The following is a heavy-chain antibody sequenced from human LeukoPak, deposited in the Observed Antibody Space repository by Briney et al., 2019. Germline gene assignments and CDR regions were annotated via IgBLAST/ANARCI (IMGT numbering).Heavy chain of an antibody. J-gene: IGHJ4*02. CDR1: LDSISSYSYY. CDR3: DLIIRDRIGYSSFCL. D-gene: IGHD3-22*01. CDR2: INYSGST. V-gene: IGHV4-39*01. Sequence: SETLSLICTVSLDSISSYSYYWGWIRQPPGKGLEWIGSINYSGSTNYTPSLKTRVTISVDTSRDQFSLKMSSVTAADTAVYYCDLIIRDRIGYSSFCLWGQGTLVTVSS.